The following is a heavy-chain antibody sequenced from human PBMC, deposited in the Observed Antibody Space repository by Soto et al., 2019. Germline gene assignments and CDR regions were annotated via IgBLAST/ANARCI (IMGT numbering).Heavy chain of an antibody. J-gene: IGHJ4*02. Sequence: EVQLLESGGGVVQPGGSLRLSCVASGFNFKKFAMAWVRQAAGEGLEWVSGISCCDGSASYADSVKGRFSIARDDSKNTVSLQLNSLRVGDTAQYYCAKADGQQWLIPHLDNWGQGTLVTVS. D-gene: IGHD6-19*01. CDR3: AKADGQQWLIPHLDN. V-gene: IGHV3-23*01. CDR1: GFNFKKFA. CDR2: ISCCDGSA.